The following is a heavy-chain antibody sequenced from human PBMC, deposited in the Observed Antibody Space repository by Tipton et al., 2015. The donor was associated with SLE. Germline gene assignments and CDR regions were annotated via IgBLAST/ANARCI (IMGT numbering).Heavy chain of an antibody. J-gene: IGHJ3*02. Sequence: TLSLTCTVSGYSISSGYYWGWIRQPPGKGLEWIGSIYHSGSTNYNPSLKSRVTISVDTSKNQFSLKLSSVTAADTAVYYCARGLRESSWSNDAFDIWGQGTMVTVSS. CDR3: ARGLRESSWSNDAFDI. V-gene: IGHV4-38-2*02. CDR1: GYSISSGYY. D-gene: IGHD6-13*01. CDR2: IYHSGST.